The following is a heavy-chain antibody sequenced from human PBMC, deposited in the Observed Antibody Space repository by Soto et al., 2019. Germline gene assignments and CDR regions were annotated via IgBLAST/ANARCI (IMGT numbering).Heavy chain of an antibody. CDR2: IGADGDT. CDR1: GFSFSSYD. V-gene: IGHV3-13*01. Sequence: EVQLVESGGGSVQTGGSLRLSCEGSGFSFSSYDMHWVRQAAGKRLEWVAAIGADGDTYYSDSVKGRLTISRENTKNSLYLQMNSLRTGDTGVYHCAKARLYYYSGMDVWGQGTMVTVSS. CDR3: AKARLYYYSGMDV. J-gene: IGHJ6*02.